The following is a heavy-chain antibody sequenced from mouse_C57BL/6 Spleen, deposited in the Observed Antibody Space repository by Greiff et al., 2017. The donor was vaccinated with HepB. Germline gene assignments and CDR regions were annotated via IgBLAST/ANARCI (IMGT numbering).Heavy chain of an antibody. CDR1: GFTFSDYY. Sequence: EVQLQESEGGLVQPGSSMKLSCTASGFTFSDYYMAWVRQVPEKGLEWVANINYDGSSTYYLDSLKSRFIISRDNAKNILYLQMSSLKSEDTATYYCARDLTTVVADGYFDVWGTGTTVTVSS. J-gene: IGHJ1*03. CDR3: ARDLTTVVADGYFDV. CDR2: INYDGSST. V-gene: IGHV5-16*01. D-gene: IGHD1-1*01.